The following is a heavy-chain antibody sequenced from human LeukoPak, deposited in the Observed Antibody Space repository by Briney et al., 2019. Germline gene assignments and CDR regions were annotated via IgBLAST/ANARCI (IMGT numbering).Heavy chain of an antibody. Sequence: GGSLRLSCTASGFTFGDYAMSWVRQAPGKGLEWVGFIRSKAHGGTTEYAASVKGRFTISRDDSKSVAYLQMNSLKTEDTAVYYCTRDLYYDFWSGFDYWGQGTLVTVSS. CDR2: IRSKAHGGTT. V-gene: IGHV3-49*04. CDR3: TRDLYYDFWSGFDY. J-gene: IGHJ4*02. D-gene: IGHD3-3*01. CDR1: GFTFGDYA.